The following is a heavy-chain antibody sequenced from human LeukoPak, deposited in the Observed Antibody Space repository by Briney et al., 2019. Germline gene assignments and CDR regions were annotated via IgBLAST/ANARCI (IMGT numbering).Heavy chain of an antibody. CDR1: GFTFSDSG. V-gene: IGHV3-30*18. J-gene: IGHJ4*02. D-gene: IGHD6-13*01. CDR3: AKEHGVAAAGSALDY. CDR2: ISYHGRDT. Sequence: GGSLRLSCAASGFTFSDSGMYWVRQAPGKGLEWVAVISYHGRDTYYADSVKGRFTISRDNSKNTLYLQMNSLRAEDTAVYYCAKEHGVAAAGSALDYWGQGTLVTVSS.